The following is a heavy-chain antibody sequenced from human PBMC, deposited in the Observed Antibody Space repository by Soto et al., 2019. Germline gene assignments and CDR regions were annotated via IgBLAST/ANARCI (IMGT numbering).Heavy chain of an antibody. CDR3: ARGQGPVHVDL. V-gene: IGHV3-13*01. J-gene: IGHJ2*01. CDR2: IGTAGDT. Sequence: EVQLVESGGGLVQPGGSLRLSCAASGFTFSSYDMHWVRQATGKGLEWVSAIGTAGDTYYQGYVKGRFTIARENAKNSLYLQMNSLRAGDTAVDYCARGQGPVHVDLWGRGTLVTVSS. CDR1: GFTFSSYD.